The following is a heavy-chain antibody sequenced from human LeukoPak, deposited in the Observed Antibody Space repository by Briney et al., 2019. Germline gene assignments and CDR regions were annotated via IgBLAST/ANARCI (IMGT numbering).Heavy chain of an antibody. V-gene: IGHV3-23*01. CDR1: GFTFRSYA. D-gene: IGHD1-7*01. J-gene: IGHJ4*02. CDR3: AKDVYNWNFYFDY. CDR2: ISASGYST. Sequence: SGGSLRLSCAASGFTFRSYAMSWVRQAPGKGLEWVSAISASGYSTYYADSVKGRFTISRDNSKKTLYLQMNSLRAEDTAIFYCAKDVYNWNFYFDYWGQGTLVTVSS.